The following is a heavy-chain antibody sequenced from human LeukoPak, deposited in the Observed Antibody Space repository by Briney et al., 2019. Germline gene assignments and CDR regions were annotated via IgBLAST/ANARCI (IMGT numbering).Heavy chain of an antibody. D-gene: IGHD3-10*01. CDR2: IYYSGST. CDR3: ARDPSFGSGSYGLLPLNKYNWFDP. V-gene: IGHV4-59*12. CDR1: GGSISTYF. J-gene: IGHJ5*02. Sequence: PSETPSLTCTVSGGSISTYFWSWIRQPPGKGLEWIGYIYYSGSTNYNPSLKSRVTISVDTSKNQFSLKLSSVTAADTAVYYCARDPSFGSGSYGLLPLNKYNWFDPWGQGTLVTVSS.